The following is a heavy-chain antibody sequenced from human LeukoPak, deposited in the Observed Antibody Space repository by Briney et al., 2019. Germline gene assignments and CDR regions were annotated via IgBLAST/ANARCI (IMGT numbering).Heavy chain of an antibody. CDR3: AKSGNSRGMPEAFDI. Sequence: PGGSLRLSCAASGFTLSSYAMSWVRQAPGKGLEWVSAISGSGGSTYYADSVKGRFTISRDNSKNTLYLQMNSLRAEDTAVYYCAKSGNSRGMPEAFDIWGQGTMVTLSS. CDR2: ISGSGGST. CDR1: GFTLSSYA. D-gene: IGHD3-10*01. J-gene: IGHJ3*02. V-gene: IGHV3-23*01.